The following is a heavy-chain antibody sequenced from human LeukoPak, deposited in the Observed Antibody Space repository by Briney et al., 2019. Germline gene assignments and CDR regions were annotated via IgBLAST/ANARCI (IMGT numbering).Heavy chain of an antibody. CDR1: GFTFSSYG. Sequence: GRSLRLSCAASGFTFSSYGMHWVRQAPGKGLEWVAVISYDGSNKYYADSVKGRFTISRDNSKNTLYLQMNSLRAEDTAVYYCASEERFLEWLFPRRGFDYWGQGTLVTVSS. V-gene: IGHV3-30*03. D-gene: IGHD3-3*01. CDR2: ISYDGSNK. J-gene: IGHJ4*02. CDR3: ASEERFLEWLFPRRGFDY.